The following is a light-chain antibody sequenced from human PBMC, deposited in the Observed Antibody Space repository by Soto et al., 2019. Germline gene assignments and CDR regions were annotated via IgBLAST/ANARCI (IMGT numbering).Light chain of an antibody. CDR2: AAS. Sequence: DIQMTQSPSSLSASVGDRVTITCRASQGISSYLAWYQQKPGKAPKLLIYAASTLQTGVPSRFSGSESWTDFTLTINSLQPEDFATYSCQQSYSTPITFGQGTRLEIK. J-gene: IGKJ5*01. CDR3: QQSYSTPIT. CDR1: QGISSY. V-gene: IGKV1-39*01.